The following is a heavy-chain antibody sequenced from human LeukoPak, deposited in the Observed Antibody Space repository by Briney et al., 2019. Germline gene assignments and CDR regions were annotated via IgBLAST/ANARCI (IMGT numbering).Heavy chain of an antibody. CDR2: ISYDGSNK. CDR3: ARRRNVYSQFDY. V-gene: IGHV3-30*03. D-gene: IGHD5-18*01. J-gene: IGHJ4*02. CDR1: GFTFSSYG. Sequence: GGSLRLSCAASGFTFSSYGMHWVRQAPGKGLEWVAVISYDGSNKYYADSVKGRFTISRDNSKNTLYLQMNSLRAEDTAVYYCARRRNVYSQFDYWGQGTLVTVSS.